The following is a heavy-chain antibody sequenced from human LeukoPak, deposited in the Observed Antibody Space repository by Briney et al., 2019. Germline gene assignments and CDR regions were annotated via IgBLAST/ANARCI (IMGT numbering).Heavy chain of an antibody. Sequence: SVKVSCRASGGTFSSYAISWVRQAPGQGLEWMGGIIPIFGTANYAQKFQGRVTITADESTSTAYMELSSLRSEDTAVYYCARTYCGGDCYAFDIWGQGTMVTVSS. J-gene: IGHJ3*02. D-gene: IGHD2-21*01. CDR1: GGTFSSYA. CDR2: IIPIFGTA. V-gene: IGHV1-69*13. CDR3: ARTYCGGDCYAFDI.